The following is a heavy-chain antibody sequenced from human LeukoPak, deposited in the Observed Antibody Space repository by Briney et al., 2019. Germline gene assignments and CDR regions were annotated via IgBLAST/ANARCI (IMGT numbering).Heavy chain of an antibody. D-gene: IGHD1-26*01. CDR1: GFTFSSYA. J-gene: IGHJ4*02. CDR2: ISDSGSKT. Sequence: GGSLRLYCAASGFTFSSYAMTWVRQAPGKGLEWVSAISDSGSKTHYADSVKGRFTISRDNSKNTVYLQMNSLRAEDTALYYCAKDWSCDYWGQGTLVTVSS. V-gene: IGHV3-23*01. CDR3: AKDWSCDY.